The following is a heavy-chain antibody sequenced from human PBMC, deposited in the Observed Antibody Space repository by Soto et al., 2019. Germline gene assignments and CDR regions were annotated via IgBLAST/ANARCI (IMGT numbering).Heavy chain of an antibody. J-gene: IGHJ4*02. CDR2: INPSGST. CDR1: GGSFSGYY. D-gene: IGHD3-16*01. V-gene: IGHV4-34*01. CDR3: ARARGVRGYDYIWGSPGPYYFDY. Sequence: SETLSLTCAVYGGSFSGYYWSWIRPPPGKGLEWIGGINPSGSTNYNPALKSRVTISVDTSKNQFSLELSSVTAADTAVYYCARARGVRGYDYIWGSPGPYYFDYWGQGTLVT.